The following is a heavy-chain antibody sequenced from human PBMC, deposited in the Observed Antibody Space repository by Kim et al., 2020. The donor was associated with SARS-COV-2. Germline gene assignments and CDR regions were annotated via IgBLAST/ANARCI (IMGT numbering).Heavy chain of an antibody. J-gene: IGHJ5*02. V-gene: IGHV4-59*01. Sequence: NPPLTSRVTISVDTSKNQFSLNLSSVTAADTAVYYCARELYSSSENWFDPWGQGTLVTVSS. D-gene: IGHD6-6*01. CDR3: ARELYSSSENWFDP.